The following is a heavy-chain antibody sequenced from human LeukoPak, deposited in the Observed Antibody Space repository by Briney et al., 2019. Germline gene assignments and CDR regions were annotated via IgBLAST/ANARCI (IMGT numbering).Heavy chain of an antibody. CDR2: INPNSGGT. D-gene: IGHD2-15*01. V-gene: IGHV1-2*02. CDR1: GYTFTGYY. J-gene: IGHJ3*02. Sequence: ASVKVSGKASGYTFTGYYMHWVRQAPGQGLEWMGWINPNSGGTNYAQKFQGRVTMTRDTSISTAYMELSRLRSDDTAVYYCARNRGGSGLVAFDIWGQGTMVTVSS. CDR3: ARNRGGSGLVAFDI.